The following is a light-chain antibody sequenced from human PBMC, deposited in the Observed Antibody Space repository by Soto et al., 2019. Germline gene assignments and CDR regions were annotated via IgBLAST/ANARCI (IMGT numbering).Light chain of an antibody. CDR2: AAS. CDR1: QSISSY. V-gene: IGKV1-39*01. CDR3: QQSYSTPWT. J-gene: IGKJ1*01. Sequence: DIQMTQSPSSLSASVGDRVTITCRASQSISSYLNWYQQKPGKAPKLLIYAASSLQSGVPSRFSGSGSGTDFTLTISSLQPDDFATYYCQQSYSTPWTFGRWTKVEIK.